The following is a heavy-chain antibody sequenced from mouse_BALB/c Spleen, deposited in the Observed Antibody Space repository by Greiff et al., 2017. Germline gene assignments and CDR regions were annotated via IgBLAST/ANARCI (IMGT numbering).Heavy chain of an antibody. D-gene: IGHD2-4*01. V-gene: IGHV5-17*02. CDR1: GFTFSSFG. J-gene: IGHJ3*01. CDR3: ARGDDYDEAWFAD. CDR2: ISSGSSTI. Sequence: EVQGVESGGGLVQPGGSRKLSCAASGFTFSSFGMHWVRQAPEKGLEWVAYISSGSSTIYYADTVKGRFTISRDNPKNTLFLQMTSLRSEDTAMYYCARGDDYDEAWFADWGQGTLVTVSA.